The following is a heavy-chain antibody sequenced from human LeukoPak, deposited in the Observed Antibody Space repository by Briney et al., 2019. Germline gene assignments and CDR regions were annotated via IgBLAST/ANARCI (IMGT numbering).Heavy chain of an antibody. V-gene: IGHV3-23*01. Sequence: GGSLRLSCAASGFTFSGYGMSWVRQAPGKGLEWVSAISGSGGSTYYADSVKGRFTISRDNSKNTLYLQMNSLRAEDTGIYYCAKHRYSYGVTLDYWGQGTLVTVSS. CDR3: AKHRYSYGVTLDY. CDR1: GFTFSGYG. J-gene: IGHJ4*02. D-gene: IGHD5-18*01. CDR2: ISGSGGST.